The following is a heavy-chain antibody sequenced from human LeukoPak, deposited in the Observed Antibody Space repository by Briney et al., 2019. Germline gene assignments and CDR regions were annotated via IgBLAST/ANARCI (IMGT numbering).Heavy chain of an antibody. CDR1: GGTFSSYT. J-gene: IGHJ5*02. V-gene: IGHV1-2*02. Sequence: ASVKVSCKASGGTFSSYTISWVRQAPGQGLEWMGWINPNSGGTNYAQKFQGRVTMTRDTSISTAYMELSRLRSDDTAVYYCARAGIVVVHYEDWEWFDPWGQGTLVTVSS. CDR3: ARAGIVVVHYEDWEWFDP. D-gene: IGHD2-2*01. CDR2: INPNSGGT.